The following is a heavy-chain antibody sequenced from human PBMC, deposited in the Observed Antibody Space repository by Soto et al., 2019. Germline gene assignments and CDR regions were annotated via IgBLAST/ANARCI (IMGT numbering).Heavy chain of an antibody. CDR2: LSSDGFGA. J-gene: IGHJ4*02. Sequence: GSLRVSCAASGFSLSPYWMHWVRQVPGRGLEWVARLSSDGFGAAYADSVKGRFFISRDIARNTLSLQMNSLRADDTAVYYCARDLGGPDYWGRGTSVTVSS. D-gene: IGHD3-16*01. V-gene: IGHV3-74*03. CDR3: ARDLGGPDY. CDR1: GFSLSPYW.